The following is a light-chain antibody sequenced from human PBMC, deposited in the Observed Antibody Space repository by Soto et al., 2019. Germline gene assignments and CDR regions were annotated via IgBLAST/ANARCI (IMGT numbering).Light chain of an antibody. J-gene: IGLJ2*01. Sequence: QSVLTQPPSVPAAPGQTVTISCSGSSSNIGNNYVSWYQQLPGTAPKLLIYENNKRPSGIPDRFSGSKSGTSATLGITGLQTGDEADYYCGTWDSSLSAGVFGGGTQLTVL. V-gene: IGLV1-51*02. CDR1: SSNIGNNY. CDR2: ENN. CDR3: GTWDSSLSAGV.